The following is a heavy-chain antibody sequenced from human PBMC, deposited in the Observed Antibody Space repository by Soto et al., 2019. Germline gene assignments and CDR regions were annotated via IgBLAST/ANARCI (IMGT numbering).Heavy chain of an antibody. CDR1: GDSISSSNW. D-gene: IGHD2-15*01. J-gene: IGHJ5*02. Sequence: QVQLQESGPGLVKPSVTLSLTCAVSGDSISSSNWWSWVRHTPGKGLEWIGEICHGGTTNYNPSLKSRVTISVDKSKNQFSLKVSSVTAADTAVYYCARGSCSGGSCYSAANWFDPWGQGTLVTVSS. V-gene: IGHV4-4*02. CDR2: ICHGGTT. CDR3: ARGSCSGGSCYSAANWFDP.